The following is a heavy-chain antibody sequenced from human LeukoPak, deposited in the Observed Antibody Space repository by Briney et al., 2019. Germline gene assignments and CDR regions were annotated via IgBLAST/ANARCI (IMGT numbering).Heavy chain of an antibody. Sequence: SETLSLTCAVYGGSFSGYYWSWIRQPSGNGLEWIGEINHSGSTNYNPSLKSRVTISVDTSKNQFSLKLSSVTAADTAVYYCARRMCSSTSCYTGKKYYFDYWGQGTLVTVSS. CDR3: ARRMCSSTSCYTGKKYYFDY. CDR1: GGSFSGYY. D-gene: IGHD2-2*01. V-gene: IGHV4-34*01. CDR2: INHSGST. J-gene: IGHJ4*02.